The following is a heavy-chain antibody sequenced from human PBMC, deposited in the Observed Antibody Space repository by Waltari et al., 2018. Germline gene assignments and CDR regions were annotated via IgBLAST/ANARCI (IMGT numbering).Heavy chain of an antibody. D-gene: IGHD1-26*01. CDR1: GFTFSSYS. CDR3: ARDKKVVVGATTWGTFDY. J-gene: IGHJ4*02. Sequence: EVQLVESGGGLVQPGGSLRLSCAASGFTFSSYSMTWVRQAPGKGLEWVSYISSSSSTIYYADSVKGRFTISRDNAKNSLYLQMNSLRAEDTAVYYCARDKKVVVGATTWGTFDYWGQGTLVTVSS. CDR2: ISSSSSTI. V-gene: IGHV3-48*04.